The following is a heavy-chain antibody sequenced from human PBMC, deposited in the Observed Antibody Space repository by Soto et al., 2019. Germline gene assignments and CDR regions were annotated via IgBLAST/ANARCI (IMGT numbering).Heavy chain of an antibody. CDR3: ARGGSLYWYFDL. Sequence: ASVKVSCKASGYTFTNYSMYWVRQAPGQRLEWMGWINAGIGNTKYSQKFQGRVTITRDTSASTAYMELSSLRSEDTAVYYCARGGSLYWYFDLWGRGTLVTVSS. D-gene: IGHD1-26*01. J-gene: IGHJ2*01. CDR1: GYTFTNYS. CDR2: INAGIGNT. V-gene: IGHV1-3*01.